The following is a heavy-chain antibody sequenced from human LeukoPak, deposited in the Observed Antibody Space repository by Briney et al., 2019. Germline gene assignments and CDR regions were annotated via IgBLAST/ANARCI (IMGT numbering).Heavy chain of an antibody. CDR1: GYTFTSYG. CDR3: ARGECIVLMVYARGDLYDY. D-gene: IGHD2-8*01. CDR2: ISAYNGNT. V-gene: IGHV1-18*01. J-gene: IGHJ4*01. Sequence: ASVTVSCKASGYTFTSYGISWVRQAPGQGPEWMGWISAYNGNTNYAQKLQGRVTMTTDTSTSTAYMELRSLRSDDTAVYYCARGECIVLMVYARGDLYDYWGQGTMVTVSS.